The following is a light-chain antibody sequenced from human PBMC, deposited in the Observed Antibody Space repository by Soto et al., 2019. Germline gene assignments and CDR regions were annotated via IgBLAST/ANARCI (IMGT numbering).Light chain of an antibody. CDR2: KAS. Sequence: DIQMTQSPSTLSASVGDTVTITCRASQSISSWLAWYQQKPGKAPKLLIYKASSLESGVPSRFSGSGSGTEFTLTISSLQPDDFATYYCQQYNSYSAFGQGTKVDIK. CDR1: QSISSW. J-gene: IGKJ1*01. CDR3: QQYNSYSA. V-gene: IGKV1-5*03.